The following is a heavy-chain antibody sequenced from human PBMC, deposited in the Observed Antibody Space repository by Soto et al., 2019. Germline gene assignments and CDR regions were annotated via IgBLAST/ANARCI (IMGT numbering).Heavy chain of an antibody. J-gene: IGHJ3*02. Sequence: PGGSLRLSCAASGFTFSSYGMHWVRQAPGKGLEWVAVIWYDGSNKYYADSVKGRFTISRDNSKNTLYLQMNSLRAEDTAVYYCATLAVAPGNPDAFDIWGQGTMVTVSS. CDR1: GFTFSSYG. D-gene: IGHD6-19*01. CDR2: IWYDGSNK. CDR3: ATLAVAPGNPDAFDI. V-gene: IGHV3-33*01.